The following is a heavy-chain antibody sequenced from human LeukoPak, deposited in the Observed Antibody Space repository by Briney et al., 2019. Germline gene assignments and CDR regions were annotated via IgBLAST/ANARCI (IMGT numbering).Heavy chain of an antibody. CDR1: GYIFTNYG. Sequence: ASVKVSCKAFGYIFTNYGITWVRQAPGQGLEWMGWISAYNGNTDYAQKLQGRVTMTTDTSTSTAYMELRSLRSDDTAVCYCARAVHLQTITIFAGYDFDYWGQGTLVTVSS. J-gene: IGHJ4*02. V-gene: IGHV1-18*01. CDR2: ISAYNGNT. CDR3: ARAVHLQTITIFAGYDFDY. D-gene: IGHD3-3*01.